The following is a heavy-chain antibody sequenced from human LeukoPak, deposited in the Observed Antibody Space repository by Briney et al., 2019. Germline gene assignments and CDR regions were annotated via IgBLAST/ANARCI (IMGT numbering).Heavy chain of an antibody. J-gene: IGHJ4*02. CDR1: GYTFTSYG. Sequence: ASVKVSCKASGYTFTSYGISWVRQAPGKGLEWMGGFDPEDGETIYAQKFQGRVTMTEDTSTDTAYMELSSLRSEDTAVYYCATDPLLGLDYWGQGTLVTVSS. CDR2: FDPEDGET. CDR3: ATDPLLGLDY. V-gene: IGHV1-24*01.